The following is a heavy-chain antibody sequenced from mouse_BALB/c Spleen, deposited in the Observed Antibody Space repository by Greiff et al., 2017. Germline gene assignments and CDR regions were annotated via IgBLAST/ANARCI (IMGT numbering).Heavy chain of an antibody. CDR1: GFSLTGYG. V-gene: IGHV2-6-7*01. D-gene: IGHD2-4*01. CDR3: ARDRGYPDYDGLDY. Sequence: VQRVESGPGLVAPSQSLSITCTVSGFSLTGYGVNRVRQPPGKGLEWLGMIWGDGSTDYNSALKSRLSISKDNSKSQVFLKMNSLQTDDTARYYCARDRGYPDYDGLDYGGQGTTLTVSS. J-gene: IGHJ2*01. CDR2: IWGDGST.